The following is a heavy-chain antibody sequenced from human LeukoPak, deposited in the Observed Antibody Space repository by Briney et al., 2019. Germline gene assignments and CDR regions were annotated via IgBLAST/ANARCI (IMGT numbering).Heavy chain of an antibody. CDR1: GYTFTGYY. J-gene: IGHJ4*02. CDR2: INPNSGGT. V-gene: IGHV1-2*02. Sequence: ASVKVSCKASGYTFTGYYMHWVRQAPGQGLEWMGWINPNSGGTNYAQKFQGRVTMTRDTSISTAYMELSILRSDDTAVYYCARVPGEQQLVPLEYWGQGTLVTVSS. CDR3: ARVPGEQQLVPLEY. D-gene: IGHD6-13*01.